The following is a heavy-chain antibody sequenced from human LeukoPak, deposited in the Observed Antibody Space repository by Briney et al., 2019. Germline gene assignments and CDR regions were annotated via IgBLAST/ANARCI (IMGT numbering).Heavy chain of an antibody. Sequence: GGSLRLSCATSGFTFSTFWMTWVRQAPGKGLEWVASINKDGNEKHHVDSVQGRFTISRDNAKNSLHLQMDSLRAEDTAVYYCARDLNWVTYWGQGTLVTVSP. V-gene: IGHV3-7*01. CDR1: GFTFSTFW. J-gene: IGHJ4*02. CDR2: INKDGNEK. D-gene: IGHD3-16*01. CDR3: ARDLNWVTY.